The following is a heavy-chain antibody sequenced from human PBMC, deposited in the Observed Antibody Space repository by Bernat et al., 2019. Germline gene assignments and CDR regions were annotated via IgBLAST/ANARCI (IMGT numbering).Heavy chain of an antibody. J-gene: IGHJ3*02. D-gene: IGHD4-17*01. CDR2: ISANGVYT. CDR3: ARVVTTAHDAFDI. V-gene: IGHV3-64*07. CDR1: GFTFSTCA. Sequence: EVQLVESGGGLVQPGGSLRLSCAASGFTFSTCAMHWVRQAPGKGLDYVSGISANGVYTYYADSVKGRFTISRDNSKNTLYLQMGSLRAEDMALYYCARVVTTAHDAFDIWGHGTMVTVSS.